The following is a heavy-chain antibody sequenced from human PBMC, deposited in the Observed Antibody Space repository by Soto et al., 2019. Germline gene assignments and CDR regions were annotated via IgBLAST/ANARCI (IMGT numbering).Heavy chain of an antibody. Sequence: EVQLLESGGGLVQPGGSLRLSCAASGFTFSSYAMSWVRQAPGKGLEWVSAVSGSGGSTYYADSVKGRFTISRDNSKNTLYQQMNSLRAEDTAVYYCAKGSMPAWYSSSWYGQWLPYWGQGTLVTVSS. D-gene: IGHD6-13*01. CDR2: VSGSGGST. J-gene: IGHJ4*02. CDR1: GFTFSSYA. V-gene: IGHV3-23*01. CDR3: AKGSMPAWYSSSWYGQWLPY.